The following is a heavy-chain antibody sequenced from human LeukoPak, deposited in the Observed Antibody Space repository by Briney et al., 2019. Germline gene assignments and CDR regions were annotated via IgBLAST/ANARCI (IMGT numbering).Heavy chain of an antibody. CDR3: ARLDGNWNYFDY. V-gene: IGHV4-59*08. CDR2: IHYSGST. D-gene: IGHD1-20*01. Sequence: KASETLSLTCTVSGGSISRYYWSWIRQPPGKGLEWIVYIHYSGSTNYNPSLKSRVTISMDTSKNQFSLKLTSVTAADTAVYYCARLDGNWNYFDYWGLGTLVTASS. CDR1: GGSISRYY. J-gene: IGHJ4*02.